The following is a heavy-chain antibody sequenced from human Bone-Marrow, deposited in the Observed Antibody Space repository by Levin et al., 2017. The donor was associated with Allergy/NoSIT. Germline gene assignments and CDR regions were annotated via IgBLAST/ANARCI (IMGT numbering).Heavy chain of an antibody. CDR3: ASLGSGSRAIFYYYGMDV. D-gene: IGHD3-10*01. CDR1: GYSFTDYY. J-gene: IGHJ6*02. CDR2: INPKNGGT. V-gene: IGHV1-2*02. Sequence: GESLKISCKASGYSFTDYYLHWVRQAPGQGLEWMGWINPKNGGTNYAPEFRGRVSMTRDTSISTAYMDLSSLRSDDTAMYYCASLGSGSRAIFYYYGMDVWGQGTTIIVSS.